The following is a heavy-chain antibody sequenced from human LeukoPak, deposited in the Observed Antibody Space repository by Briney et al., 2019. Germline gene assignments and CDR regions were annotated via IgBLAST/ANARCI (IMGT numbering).Heavy chain of an antibody. D-gene: IGHD2-2*02. V-gene: IGHV3-48*01. CDR3: ARDEDCSSTSCYTVGDFDY. Sequence: GGSLRLSCAASGFTFSSYSMNWVRQAPGKGLEWVSYISSSSSTIYYADSVKGRFTISRDNAKNSLYLQMNSLRAEDTAVYYCARDEDCSSTSCYTVGDFDYWGQGTLVTVSS. CDR2: ISSSSSTI. J-gene: IGHJ4*02. CDR1: GFTFSSYS.